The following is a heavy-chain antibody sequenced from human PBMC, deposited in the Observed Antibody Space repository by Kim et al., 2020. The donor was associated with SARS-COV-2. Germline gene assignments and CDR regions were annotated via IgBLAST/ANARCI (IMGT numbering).Heavy chain of an antibody. CDR3: ARGNPIFGVVIIYNWFDP. J-gene: IGHJ5*02. Sequence: GGSLRLSCAASGFTFSSYGMHWVRQAPGKGLEWVAVIWYDGSNKYYADSVKGRFTISRDNSKNTLYLQMNSLRAEDTAVYYCARGNPIFGVVIIYNWFDPWGQGTLVTVSS. V-gene: IGHV3-33*01. CDR1: GFTFSSYG. D-gene: IGHD3-3*01. CDR2: IWYDGSNK.